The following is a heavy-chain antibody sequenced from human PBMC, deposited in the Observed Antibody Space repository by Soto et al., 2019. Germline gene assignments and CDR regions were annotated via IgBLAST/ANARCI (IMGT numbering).Heavy chain of an antibody. V-gene: IGHV3-23*01. CDR1: GFTVSSYA. CDR2: ISAST. J-gene: IGHJ4*02. D-gene: IGHD6-13*01. CDR3: AIRMYSTRWYYSDY. Sequence: EMQLLESGGGLVQAGGSLRLSCAASGFTVSSYALNWVRQAPGKGLEWVSGISASTYYADSVKGRFTISRDTSKNTLYLQMNSLRAEDTAIYFCAIRMYSTRWYYSDYWGQGTLVTVSS.